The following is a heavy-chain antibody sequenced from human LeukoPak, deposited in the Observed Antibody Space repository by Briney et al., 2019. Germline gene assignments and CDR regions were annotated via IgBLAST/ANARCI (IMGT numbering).Heavy chain of an antibody. CDR1: GFIFSTYW. CDR3: ARLRRYCVDY. D-gene: IGHD2-15*01. J-gene: IGHJ4*02. CDR2: IYYSGST. Sequence: GSLRLSCAASGFIFSTYWMTWIRQPPGKGLEWIGSIYYSGSTYYNPSLKSRVTISVDTSKNQFSLKLSSVTAADTAVYYCARLRRYCVDYWGQGTLVTVSS. V-gene: IGHV4-39*01.